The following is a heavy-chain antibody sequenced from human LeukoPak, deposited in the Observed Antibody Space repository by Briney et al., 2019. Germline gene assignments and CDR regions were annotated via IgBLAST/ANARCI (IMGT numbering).Heavy chain of an antibody. Sequence: ASVKVSCKASGYTFTVFYMHWVRQAPGQGLEWMGWINPNSGGTNYAQKFQGKVTMTRDTSISTVYMELSRLRSDDTAVYYCARSKVYPNDYWGQGTLVTVSS. D-gene: IGHD1-14*01. J-gene: IGHJ4*02. CDR3: ARSKVYPNDY. CDR2: INPNSGGT. CDR1: GYTFTVFY. V-gene: IGHV1-2*02.